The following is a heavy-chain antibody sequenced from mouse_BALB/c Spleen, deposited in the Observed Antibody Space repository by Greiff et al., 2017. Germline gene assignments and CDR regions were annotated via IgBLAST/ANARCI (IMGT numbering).Heavy chain of an antibody. CDR2: ISSGSSTI. J-gene: IGHJ2*01. Sequence: EVQLVESGGGLVQPGGSRKLSCAASGFTFSSFGMHWVRQAPEKGLEWVAYISSGSSTIYYADTVKGRFTISRDNPKNTLFLQMTSLRSEDTAMYYCARSELGGGYFDYWGQGTTLTVSS. CDR3: ARSELGGGYFDY. D-gene: IGHD4-1*01. V-gene: IGHV5-17*02. CDR1: GFTFSSFG.